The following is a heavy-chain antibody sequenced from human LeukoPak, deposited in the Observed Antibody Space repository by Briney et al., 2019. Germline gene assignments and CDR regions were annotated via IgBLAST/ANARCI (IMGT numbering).Heavy chain of an antibody. CDR1: GFTFSSYW. Sequence: PGGSLRLSCAASGFTFSSYWMTWVRQAPGKGLEWVGTIKQDGNEKYYVDSVKGRFTISRDNSKNTLYLQMNSLRAEDTAVYYCAKGGIQLWSYWGQGTLVTVSS. J-gene: IGHJ4*02. V-gene: IGHV3-7*01. CDR2: IKQDGNEK. D-gene: IGHD5-18*01. CDR3: AKGGIQLWSY.